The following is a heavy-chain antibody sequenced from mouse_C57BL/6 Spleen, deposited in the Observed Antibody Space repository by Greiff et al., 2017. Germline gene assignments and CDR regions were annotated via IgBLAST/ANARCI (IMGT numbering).Heavy chain of an antibody. J-gene: IGHJ2*01. Sequence: VKLVESGPELVKPGASVKISCKASGYAFSSSWMNWVKQRPGKGLEWIGRIYPGDGDTNYNGKFKGKATLTADKSSSTAYMQLSSLTSEDSAVYFCARDSSGYGDFDYWGQGTTLTVSS. CDR2: IYPGDGDT. D-gene: IGHD3-2*02. CDR3: ARDSSGYGDFDY. V-gene: IGHV1-82*01. CDR1: GYAFSSSW.